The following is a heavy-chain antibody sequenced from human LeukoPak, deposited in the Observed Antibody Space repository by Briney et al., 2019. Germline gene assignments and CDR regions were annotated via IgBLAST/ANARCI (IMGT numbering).Heavy chain of an antibody. CDR2: INPLFGTA. CDR1: GDTFSSFA. J-gene: IGHJ3*02. CDR3: ASPYDYGDHYLDALHI. V-gene: IGHV1-69*06. D-gene: IGHD4-17*01. Sequence: GASVKVSCKASGDTFSSFAVSWVRQAPGQGLEWMGRINPLFGTADYAQRYQGRVTISADNSLNTAYLELSSLTSEDTAVYYCASPYDYGDHYLDALHIWGQGTIVTVSS.